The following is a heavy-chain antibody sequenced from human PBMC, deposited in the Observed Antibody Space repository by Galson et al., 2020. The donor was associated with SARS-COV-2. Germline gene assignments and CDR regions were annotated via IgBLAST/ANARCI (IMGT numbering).Heavy chain of an antibody. CDR1: GFTFDDYA. J-gene: IGHJ6*02. CDR3: AKDMLPATYYYGMDV. D-gene: IGHD2-15*01. V-gene: IGHV3-43D*03. CDR2: ISWDGGST. Sequence: SCAASGFTFDDYAMHWVRQAPGKGLEWVSLISWDGGSTYYADSVKGRFTISRDNSKNSLYLQMNSLRAEDTALYYCAKDMLPATYYYGMDVWGQGSTVTVSS.